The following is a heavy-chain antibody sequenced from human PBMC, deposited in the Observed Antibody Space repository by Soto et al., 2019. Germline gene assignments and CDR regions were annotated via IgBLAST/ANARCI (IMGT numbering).Heavy chain of an antibody. D-gene: IGHD3-10*01. CDR1: GFTFSSYS. Sequence: GGSLRLSCAASGFTFSSYSMNWVRQAPGKGLEWVSYISSSSSTIYYADSTKGRFTISRNNAKNSLYLQMNSLSAEDTAVYYCARTPDMVRGVTIWFDPWGQGTLVTVSS. CDR3: ARTPDMVRGVTIWFDP. CDR2: ISSSSSTI. V-gene: IGHV3-48*01. J-gene: IGHJ5*02.